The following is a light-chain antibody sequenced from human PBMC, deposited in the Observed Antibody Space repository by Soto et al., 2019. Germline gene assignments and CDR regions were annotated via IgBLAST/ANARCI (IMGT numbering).Light chain of an antibody. Sequence: QSVLTQPASVSGSPGQSIAISCTGTSSDVGAYNYVSWYQQLPGQAPKLMIFEGSNRPSGVSNRFSGSKSGNTASLTISGLQTDDEADYYCCSYTGRSTRVFGGGTKLTVL. CDR1: SSDVGAYNY. J-gene: IGLJ2*01. CDR2: EGS. CDR3: CSYTGRSTRV. V-gene: IGLV2-14*01.